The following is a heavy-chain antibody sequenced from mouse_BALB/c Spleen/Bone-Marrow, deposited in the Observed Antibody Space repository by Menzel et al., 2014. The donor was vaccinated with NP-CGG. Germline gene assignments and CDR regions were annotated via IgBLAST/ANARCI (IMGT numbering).Heavy chain of an antibody. V-gene: IGHV14-3*02. J-gene: IGHJ4*01. D-gene: IGHD3-3*01. Sequence: VQLKQSGAELVKPGASVKLSCTASGFNIKDTYMHWVKQRPEQGLEWIGRIDPANGNTKYDPKFQGKATITADTSSNTAYLQLSSLTSEDTAVYYCARRTRYAMDYWGQGTSVTVSS. CDR2: IDPANGNT. CDR1: GFNIKDTY. CDR3: ARRTRYAMDY.